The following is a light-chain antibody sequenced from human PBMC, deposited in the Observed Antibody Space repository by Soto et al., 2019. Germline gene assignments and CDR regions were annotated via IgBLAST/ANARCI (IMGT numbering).Light chain of an antibody. Sequence: DIVMTQSPDSLTVSLGERATINCKSSKSVLYSSNNKNDLAGYQQKPGQPPKLLIYWASTRESGVPDRFSGSGSGTDFTLTISSLQAEDVAVYYCQQYYTTPRTFGQGTKVEIK. J-gene: IGKJ1*01. CDR2: WAS. V-gene: IGKV4-1*01. CDR1: KSVLYSSNNKND. CDR3: QQYYTTPRT.